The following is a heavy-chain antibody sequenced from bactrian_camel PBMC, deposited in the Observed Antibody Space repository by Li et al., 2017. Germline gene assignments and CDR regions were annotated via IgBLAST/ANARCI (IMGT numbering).Heavy chain of an antibody. CDR2: IYADGSQT. D-gene: IGHD1*01. CDR1: GVSFLPYYY. V-gene: IGHV3-2*01. J-gene: IGHJ4*01. Sequence: HVQLVESGGGSVQAGGSLRLSCAGSGVSFLPYYYMSWVRQAPGQHLQWLASIYADGSQTDYHWSVKGRFTISRDNAKNTVWLQMNNLQSEDTALYYCAKGLFSTADGLGHTVRGQGTQVTV.